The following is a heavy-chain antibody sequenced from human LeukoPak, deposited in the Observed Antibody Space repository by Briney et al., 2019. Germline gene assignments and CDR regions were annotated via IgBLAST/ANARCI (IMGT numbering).Heavy chain of an antibody. CDR3: ASSSYYYGSGNFDY. Sequence: KPGGSLRLXCAASGFTFSSYSMNWVRQAPGKGLEWVSSISRSSSYIYYADSVKGRFAISRDNAKNSLYLQMNSLRAEDTAVYYCASSSYYYGSGNFDYWGQGTLVTVSS. D-gene: IGHD3-10*01. V-gene: IGHV3-21*01. J-gene: IGHJ4*02. CDR2: ISRSSSYI. CDR1: GFTFSSYS.